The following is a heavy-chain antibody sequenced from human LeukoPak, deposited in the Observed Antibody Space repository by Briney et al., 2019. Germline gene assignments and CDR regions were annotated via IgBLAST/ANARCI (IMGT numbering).Heavy chain of an antibody. CDR3: ARDLLGWELHYFDY. CDR2: IKKDGSEK. V-gene: IGHV3-7*01. Sequence: PGGSLRLSCAASGFTFSSYWMSWVRQAPGKGLEWVANIKKDGSEKYYVDSVKGRFTISRDNAKNSLYLQMNSLRAEDTAVYYCARDLLGWELHYFDYWGQGTLVTVSS. CDR1: GFTFSSYW. J-gene: IGHJ4*02. D-gene: IGHD1-26*01.